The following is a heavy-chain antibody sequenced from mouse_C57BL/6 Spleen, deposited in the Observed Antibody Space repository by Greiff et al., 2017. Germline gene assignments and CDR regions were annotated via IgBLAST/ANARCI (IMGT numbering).Heavy chain of an antibody. J-gene: IGHJ4*01. CDR2: IRNKANGYTT. CDR1: GFTFTDYY. Sequence: EVQLVESGGGLVQPGGSLSLSCAASGFTFTDYYMSWVRQPPGKALDWLGFIRNKANGYTTEYSASVKGRFTITRDNSQSILYLQMNALRAEDSATYYCARFHPRDAMDYWGQGTSVTVSS. CDR3: ARFHPRDAMDY. V-gene: IGHV7-3*01.